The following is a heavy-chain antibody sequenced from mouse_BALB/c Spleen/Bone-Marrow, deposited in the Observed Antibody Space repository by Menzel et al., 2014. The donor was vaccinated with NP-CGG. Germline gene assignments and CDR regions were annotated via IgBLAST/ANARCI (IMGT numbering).Heavy chain of an antibody. Sequence: EVQLKQSGAELVKPGASVKLSCTASGFNIKDTYMHWVKQRPEQGLEWIGRIDPANGNTKYDPKFQGKATITVDTSSNTAYLQLSSLTSEDTAVYYCARWEYYAMDYWGQGTSVTVSS. V-gene: IGHV14-3*02. CDR2: IDPANGNT. CDR1: GFNIKDTY. CDR3: ARWEYYAMDY. J-gene: IGHJ4*01. D-gene: IGHD4-1*01.